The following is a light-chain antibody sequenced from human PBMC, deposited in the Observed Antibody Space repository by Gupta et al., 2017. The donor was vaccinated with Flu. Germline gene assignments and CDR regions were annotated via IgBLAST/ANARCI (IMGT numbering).Light chain of an antibody. CDR1: QTISSY. J-gene: IGKJ2*03. V-gene: IGKV1-39*01. Sequence: DIQMTQSPSSLSASIADRVTITCRASQTISSYLNWYQQRPGKAPKLLIYAASSLQSGVPSRFSGSTSVTDFTLTISMLQPEDFANYYFQQSYSPSVSFGQGTKLEIK. CDR3: QQSYSPSVS. CDR2: AAS.